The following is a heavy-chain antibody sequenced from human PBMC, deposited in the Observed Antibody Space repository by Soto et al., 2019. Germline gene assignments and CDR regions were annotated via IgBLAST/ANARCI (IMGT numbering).Heavy chain of an antibody. J-gene: IGHJ4*02. CDR2: INAGNGDT. V-gene: IGHV1-3*01. Sequence: ASVKVSCKTSGYTFSRSGISWVRQAPGQRREWRGWINAGNGDTKYXXKFQGRVXXTGDASGSTAXVELSXVGCEETAVYYCASSFRVAATVYWGQGTLVTDSS. CDR3: ASSFRVAATVY. D-gene: IGHD2-15*01. CDR1: GYTFSRSG.